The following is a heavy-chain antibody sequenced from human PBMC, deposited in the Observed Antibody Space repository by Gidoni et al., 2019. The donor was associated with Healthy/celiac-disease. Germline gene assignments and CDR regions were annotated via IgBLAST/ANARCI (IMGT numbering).Heavy chain of an antibody. D-gene: IGHD5-18*01. CDR3: ARVRGYSTSYYMDV. Sequence: DAQLEESGGGLVQRGGSLRLSCAASGFTFSQYSMHWVRQAPGKGLEWIAYICGTSFTIVYADSVKGRFTVSRDNAKNSLSLQMNRLRDEDAAVYYCARVRGYSTSYYMDVWGKGTRVTVSS. J-gene: IGHJ6*03. CDR2: ICGTSFTI. V-gene: IGHV3-48*02. CDR1: GFTFSQYS.